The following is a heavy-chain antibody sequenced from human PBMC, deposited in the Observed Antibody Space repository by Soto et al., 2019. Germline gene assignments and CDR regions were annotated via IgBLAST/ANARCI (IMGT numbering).Heavy chain of an antibody. CDR1: GFTFSNAW. Sequence: GALRLSCAASGFTFSNAWMSWVRQAPGKGLEWVGRIKSKTDGGTTDYAAPVKGRFTISRDDSKNTLYLQMNSLKTEDTAVYYCTTDPNYYDSSGYYHQVPFDYWGQGTLVTVSS. CDR3: TTDPNYYDSSGYYHQVPFDY. CDR2: IKSKTDGGTT. J-gene: IGHJ4*02. D-gene: IGHD3-22*01. V-gene: IGHV3-15*01.